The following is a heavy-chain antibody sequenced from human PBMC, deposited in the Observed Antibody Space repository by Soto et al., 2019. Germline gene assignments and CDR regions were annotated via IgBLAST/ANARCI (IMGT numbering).Heavy chain of an antibody. CDR1: GFTFSSYA. CDR2: ISGSGGST. J-gene: IGHJ6*02. CDR3: AKVRGGQIFGGVGAGGMDV. Sequence: EVQLLESGGGLVQPGGSLRLSCAASGFTFSSYAMSWVRQAPGKGLEWVSAISGSGGSTYYADSVKGRFTISRDNSKKMLYLQRKSLRAEETAVYYCAKVRGGQIFGGVGAGGMDVWGQGTTVTVPS. D-gene: IGHD3-3*01. V-gene: IGHV3-23*01.